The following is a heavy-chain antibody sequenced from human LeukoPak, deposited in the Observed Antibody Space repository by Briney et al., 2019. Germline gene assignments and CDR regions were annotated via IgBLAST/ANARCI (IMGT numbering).Heavy chain of an antibody. Sequence: PSETLSLTCTVSGGSISSYYWSWIRQPPGKGLEWIGYIYYSGSTNYNPSLKSRVTISVDTSKNQFSLKLSSVTAADTAVYYCAGYGSGSYYTPYGMDVWGQGTTVTVSS. CDR1: GGSISSYY. D-gene: IGHD3-10*01. J-gene: IGHJ6*02. CDR3: AGYGSGSYYTPYGMDV. CDR2: IYYSGST. V-gene: IGHV4-59*01.